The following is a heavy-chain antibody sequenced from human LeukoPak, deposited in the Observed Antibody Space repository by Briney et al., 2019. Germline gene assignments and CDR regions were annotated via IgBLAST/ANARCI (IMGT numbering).Heavy chain of an antibody. CDR3: ARDLGYCSGGSCYGFDY. CDR2: ISSSSSHT. J-gene: IGHJ4*02. V-gene: IGHV3-11*06. CDR1: GFTFSDYY. Sequence: PGGSLILSCAASGFTFSDYYMSWVRQAPGKGLGWVSYISSSSSHTKYADAVKGRFTISRDNAKNSLYLQVNSLRAEDTAVYYCARDLGYCSGGSCYGFDYWGQGTLVTVSS. D-gene: IGHD2-15*01.